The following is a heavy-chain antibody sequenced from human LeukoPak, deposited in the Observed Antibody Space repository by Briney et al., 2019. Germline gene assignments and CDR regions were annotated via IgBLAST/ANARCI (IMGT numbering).Heavy chain of an antibody. Sequence: GGSLRLSCAASGFTFSSYAMSWVRQAPGKGLERVSAISGSGGSTYYADSVKGRFTISRDNSKNTLYLQMNSLRAEDTAVYYCAKWFGELSGYFGYWGQGTLVTVSS. J-gene: IGHJ4*02. CDR1: GFTFSSYA. CDR2: ISGSGGST. CDR3: AKWFGELSGYFGY. V-gene: IGHV3-23*01. D-gene: IGHD3-10*01.